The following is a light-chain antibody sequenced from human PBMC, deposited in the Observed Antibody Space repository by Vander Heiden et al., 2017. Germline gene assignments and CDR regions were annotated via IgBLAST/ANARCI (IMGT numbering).Light chain of an antibody. V-gene: IGLV2-14*01. CDR2: EVS. CDR3: SSFTSTTTWV. Sequence: QSALTQPASVSGSPGQSLTVSCTGTSSDVGKYNFVSWYQQHQGKAPKLVIYEVSNRPSGVSIRFSGSKSGNTASLTISGLQTEDEADYYCSSFTSTTTWVFGGGTKLTVL. J-gene: IGLJ3*02. CDR1: SSDVGKYNF.